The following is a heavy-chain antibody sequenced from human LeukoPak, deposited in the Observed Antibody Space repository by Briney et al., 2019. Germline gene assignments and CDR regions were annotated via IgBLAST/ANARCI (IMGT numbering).Heavy chain of an antibody. V-gene: IGHV6-1*01. D-gene: IGHD6-19*01. J-gene: IGHJ3*02. CDR2: TYYRSKWYN. CDR3: ARDLLIQWLVQGADAFDI. CDR1: GDSVSSNSAA. Sequence: SQTLSLTCALSGDSVSSNSAAWNWIRQSPSRGLEWLGRTYYRSKWYNDYAVSVKSRITINPDTSKNQFSLQLNSVTPEDTAVYYCARDLLIQWLVQGADAFDIWGQGTMVTVSS.